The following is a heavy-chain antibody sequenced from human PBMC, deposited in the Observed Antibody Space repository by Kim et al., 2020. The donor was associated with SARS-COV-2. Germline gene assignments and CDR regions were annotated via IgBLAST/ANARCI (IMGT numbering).Heavy chain of an antibody. CDR2: IWYDGSNK. Sequence: GGSLRLSCAASGFTFSSYGMHWVLQAPGKGLEWVAVIWYDGSNKYYADSVKGRFTISRDNSKNTLYLQMNSLRAEDTAVYYCARDPGGITMIVVVNYYYGMDVWGQGTTVTVSS. J-gene: IGHJ6*02. D-gene: IGHD3-22*01. CDR1: GFTFSSYG. V-gene: IGHV3-33*08. CDR3: ARDPGGITMIVVVNYYYGMDV.